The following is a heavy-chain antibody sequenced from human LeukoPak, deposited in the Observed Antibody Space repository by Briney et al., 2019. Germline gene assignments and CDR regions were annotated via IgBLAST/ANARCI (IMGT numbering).Heavy chain of an antibody. CDR1: GFTFSDYY. CDR2: ISGSSSNT. V-gene: IGHV3-11*06. CDR3: ARVNPTNSGFYAY. D-gene: IGHD3-22*01. J-gene: IGHJ4*02. Sequence: GGSLRLSCAASGFTFSDYYMTWIRQALGKGLEWLSYISGSSSNTNYADSVQGRFTISRDNAKNSLYLQMNSLRAEDTAVYYCARVNPTNSGFYAYWGQGTLVTVSS.